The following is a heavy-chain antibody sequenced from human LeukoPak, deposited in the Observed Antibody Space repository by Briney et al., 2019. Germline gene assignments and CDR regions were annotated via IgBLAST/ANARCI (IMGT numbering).Heavy chain of an antibody. Sequence: GGSLRLSCAASGFTFSSYGMHWVRQAPGKGLEWVVVIWYDGSNKYYADSVKGRFTISRDNSKNTLYLQMNSLRAEDTAVYYCARDRIAAAAKNYYYYGMDVWGQGTTVTVSS. CDR1: GFTFSSYG. CDR2: IWYDGSNK. J-gene: IGHJ6*02. CDR3: ARDRIAAAAKNYYYYGMDV. D-gene: IGHD6-13*01. V-gene: IGHV3-33*01.